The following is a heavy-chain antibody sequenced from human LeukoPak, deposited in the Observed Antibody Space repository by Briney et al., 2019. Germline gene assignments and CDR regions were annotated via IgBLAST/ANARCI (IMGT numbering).Heavy chain of an antibody. CDR3: ARGPTIAAAVDYYYYMDV. CDR2: IIPIFGTA. Sequence: SVKVSCKASGGTFSSDAISWVRQAPGQGLEWMGGIIPIFGTANYAQKFQGRVTITADESTSTAYMELSSLRSEDTAVYYCARGPTIAAAVDYYYYMDVWGKGTTVTVSS. V-gene: IGHV1-69*13. CDR1: GGTFSSDA. J-gene: IGHJ6*03. D-gene: IGHD6-13*01.